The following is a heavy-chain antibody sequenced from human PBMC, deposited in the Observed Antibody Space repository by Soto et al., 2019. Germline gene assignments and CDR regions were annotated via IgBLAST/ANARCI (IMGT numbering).Heavy chain of an antibody. Sequence: LPDTTYLASIACGDTMNIMMYYGAGIHQPPGKGLEWIGDVYYSGTTHYIPSLKSRVTISVDTSKNQFSLRLSSVTAADTAVYYCARIRPPGNWFDPWGQGTLVTLSS. V-gene: IGHV4-39*01. CDR1: GDTMNIMMYY. CDR2: VYYSGTT. CDR3: ARIRPPGNWFDP. D-gene: IGHD3-3*02. J-gene: IGHJ5*02.